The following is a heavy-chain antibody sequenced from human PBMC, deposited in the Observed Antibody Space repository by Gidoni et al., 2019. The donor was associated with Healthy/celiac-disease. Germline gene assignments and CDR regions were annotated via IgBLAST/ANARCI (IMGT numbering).Heavy chain of an antibody. CDR2: ISWNSGSI. V-gene: IGHV3-9*01. CDR3: AKDGMITFGGVIAYNWFDP. D-gene: IGHD3-16*02. CDR1: GFTFDDYA. J-gene: IGHJ5*02. Sequence: EVQLVESGGGLVQPGRSLRLSCAASGFTFDDYAMHWVRQAPGKGLEWVSGISWNSGSIGYADSVKGRFTISRDNAKNSLYLQMNSLRAEDTALYYCAKDGMITFGGVIAYNWFDPWGQGTLVTVSS.